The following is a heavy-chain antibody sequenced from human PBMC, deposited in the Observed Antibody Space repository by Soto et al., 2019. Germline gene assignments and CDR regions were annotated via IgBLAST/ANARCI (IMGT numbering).Heavy chain of an antibody. V-gene: IGHV1-69*13. CDR2: ITPIFGTT. CDR3: ASKVASGLF. Sequence: SVKVSCKASGCTFSSYAFNWVRQAPGQGLEWLGAITPIFGTTNYAQKFQGRVTISADESTTTVYMELASLRYDDTAVYYCASKVASGLFWGQGSLVSV. CDR1: GCTFSSYA. D-gene: IGHD2-15*01. J-gene: IGHJ1*01.